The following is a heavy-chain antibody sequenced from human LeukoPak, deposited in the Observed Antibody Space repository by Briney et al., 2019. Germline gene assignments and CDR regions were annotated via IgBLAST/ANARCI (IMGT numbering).Heavy chain of an antibody. CDR3: ARDPAAAATIEGPYNWFDP. J-gene: IGHJ5*02. D-gene: IGHD6-13*01. CDR2: IIPIFGTA. Sequence: SVKVSCKASGGTFSSYAISWVRQAPGQGLEWMGGIIPIFGTANYAQKFQGRVTMTRDTSISTAYMELSRLRSDDTAVYYCARDPAAAATIEGPYNWFDPWGQGTLVTVSS. CDR1: GGTFSSYA. V-gene: IGHV1-69*05.